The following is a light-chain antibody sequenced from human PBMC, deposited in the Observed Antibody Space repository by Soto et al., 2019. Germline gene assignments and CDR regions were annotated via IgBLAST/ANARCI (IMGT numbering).Light chain of an antibody. CDR3: QQYMSYS. J-gene: IGKJ1*01. CDR2: AAS. V-gene: IGKV1-8*01. Sequence: AIRMTQSPSSFSASTGDRVTITCRASQGISSYLAWYQQKPGKAPKLLIYAASTLQSGVPSRFSGSGSGTEFTLTISSLQTDDFATYYCQQYMSYSFGQGTKVDIK. CDR1: QGISSY.